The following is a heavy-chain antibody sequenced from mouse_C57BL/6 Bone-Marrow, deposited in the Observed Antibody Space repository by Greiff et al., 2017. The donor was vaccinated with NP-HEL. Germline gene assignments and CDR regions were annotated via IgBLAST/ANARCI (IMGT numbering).Heavy chain of an antibody. V-gene: IGHV7-3*01. Sequence: EVKVVESGGGLVQPGGFTFTAYYMSWVRQPPGKALEWLVFISNKANGYTTEYSASVKGRFTISRDNSHSILYLQVNALRAQDSATYYCARSDYYEYAHDPFYAMDYGGQGPSVPVSS. CDR1: FTFTAYY. J-gene: IGHJ4*01. D-gene: IGHD2-4*01. CDR3: ARSDYYEYAHDPFYAMDY. CDR2: ISNKANGYTT.